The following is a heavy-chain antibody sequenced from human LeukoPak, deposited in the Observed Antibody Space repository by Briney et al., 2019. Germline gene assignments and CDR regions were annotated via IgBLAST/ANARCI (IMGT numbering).Heavy chain of an antibody. J-gene: IGHJ4*02. D-gene: IGHD6-19*01. CDR2: INPNSGGT. CDR3: ARTGIAVAGTVY. V-gene: IGHV1-2*06. Sequence: GASVKVSCKASGYTFTGYYMHLVRQAPGQGLEWMGRINPNSGGTNYAQKFQGRVTMTRDTSISTAYMELSSLRSDDTAVYYCARTGIAVAGTVYWGQGTLVTVSS. CDR1: GYTFTGYY.